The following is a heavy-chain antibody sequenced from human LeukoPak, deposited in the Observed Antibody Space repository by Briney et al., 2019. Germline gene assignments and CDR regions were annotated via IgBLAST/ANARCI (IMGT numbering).Heavy chain of an antibody. CDR1: GFSFSSYS. CDR3: ASSGYSYGPAAYYFDY. Sequence: RSLRLSCAASGFSFSSYSMNWVRQAPGKGLEWVSSISSGRSFTYYGDSVKGRFSISRDNAKNSLYLQMNSLRAEDTAVYYCASSGYSYGPAAYYFDYWGQGTLVTVSS. J-gene: IGHJ4*02. CDR2: ISSGRSFT. D-gene: IGHD5-18*01. V-gene: IGHV3-21*01.